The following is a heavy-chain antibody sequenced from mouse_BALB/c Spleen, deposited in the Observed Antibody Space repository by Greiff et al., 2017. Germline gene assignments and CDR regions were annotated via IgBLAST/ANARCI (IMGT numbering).Heavy chain of an antibody. Sequence: QVHVKQSGPGLVAPSQSLSITCTVSGFSLTSYGVHWVRQPPGKGLEWLGVIWAGGSTNYNSALMSRLSISKDNSKSQVFLKMNSLQTDDTAMYYCARPPYRYVAMDYWGQGTSVTVSS. CDR2: IWAGGST. CDR1: GFSLTSYG. V-gene: IGHV2-9*02. J-gene: IGHJ4*01. D-gene: IGHD2-14*01. CDR3: ARPPYRYVAMDY.